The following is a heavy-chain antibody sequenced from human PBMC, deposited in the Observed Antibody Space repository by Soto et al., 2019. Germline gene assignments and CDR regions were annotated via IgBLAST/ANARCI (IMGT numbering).Heavy chain of an antibody. CDR3: ARDTFWSGYPDAFDI. J-gene: IGHJ3*02. V-gene: IGHV1-46*01. CDR1: GYTFTSHY. CDR2: INPSSGGT. Sequence: GASVKVSCKASGYTFTSHYIHWVRQAPGQGLEWMGIINPSSGGTGYAQKFQGRVTMTRDTSTSTVYMELRSLRSEDTAVYYCARDTFWSGYPDAFDIWGQGTMVTVSS. D-gene: IGHD3-3*01.